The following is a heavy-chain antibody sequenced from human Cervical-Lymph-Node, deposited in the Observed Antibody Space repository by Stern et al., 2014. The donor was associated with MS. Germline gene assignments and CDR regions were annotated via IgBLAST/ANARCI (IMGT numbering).Heavy chain of an antibody. Sequence: QAQLVQSGAEVKKPGASVKVSCKVSGYTFTSYGISLVRHAPGQGLECMVWISDYNGNTNYAQKLQGRVTMTTDTSTSTAYMELRSLRSDDTAVYYCARGLLGSENAFDIWGQGTMVTVSS. CDR2: ISDYNGNT. V-gene: IGHV1-18*01. CDR3: ARGLLGSENAFDI. D-gene: IGHD2-15*01. J-gene: IGHJ3*02. CDR1: GYTFTSYG.